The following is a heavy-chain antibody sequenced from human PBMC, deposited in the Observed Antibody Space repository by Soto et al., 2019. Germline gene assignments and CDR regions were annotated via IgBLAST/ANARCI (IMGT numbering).Heavy chain of an antibody. J-gene: IGHJ5*02. CDR3: AVGYGDNALHH. D-gene: IGHD4-17*01. CDR2: ISYDGSDK. V-gene: IGHV3-30*03. CDR1: GFAFRSYG. Sequence: GGSLRLSCAASGFAFRSYGMHWARQAPGKGLECMAVISYDGSDKFHADSVKGRFTISRDNSKNTLYLQMNSLRAEDTAVYYCAVGYGDNALHHWGQGSLVTVSS.